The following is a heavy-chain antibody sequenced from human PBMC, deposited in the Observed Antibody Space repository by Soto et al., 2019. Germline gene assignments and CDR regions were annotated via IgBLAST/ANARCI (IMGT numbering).Heavy chain of an antibody. CDR2: IIPFFGSA. CDR3: ATGSPYCTNTSCYTGYYGMNV. D-gene: IGHD2-2*01. CDR1: GDTFSSYA. V-gene: IGHV1-69*06. Sequence: QAQLEQSGAEVKKPGSSVKVSCKASGDTFSSYAISWVRQAPGQGLEWMGGIIPFFGSAKYAQKFQGRVTITAEKSTSTAYMELTSLRSEDTAVYFCATGSPYCTNTSCYTGYYGMNVWGQGTTVTVSS. J-gene: IGHJ6*02.